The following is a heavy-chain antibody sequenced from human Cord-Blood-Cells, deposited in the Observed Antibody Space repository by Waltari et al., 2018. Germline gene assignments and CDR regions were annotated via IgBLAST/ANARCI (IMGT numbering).Heavy chain of an antibody. D-gene: IGHD4-4*01. V-gene: IGHV3-48*02. CDR3: ARDLRTTVTTYYFDY. Sequence: EGQLVESGGGLVQPGGSLRLSCAASGLTSSSYRMYWVRPAPGKGLEWVSYISSSSSSIYYADSVKGRFTISRDNAKNSLYLQMNSLRDEDTAVYYCARDLRTTVTTYYFDYWGQGTLVTVSS. J-gene: IGHJ4*02. CDR1: GLTSSSYR. CDR2: ISSSSSSI.